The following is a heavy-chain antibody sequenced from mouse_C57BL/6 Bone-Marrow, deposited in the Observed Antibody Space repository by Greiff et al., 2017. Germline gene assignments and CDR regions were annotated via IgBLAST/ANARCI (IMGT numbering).Heavy chain of an antibody. J-gene: IGHJ2*01. CDR2: IDPSDSYS. V-gene: IGHV1-59*01. Sequence: QVHVKQPGAELVRPGTSVTLSCKASGYTFTSYWLHWVKQRPGQGLEWIGVIDPSDSYSNYNQKFKGKATLPVATSSSTAYMQLSSLTSEDSAVYYCARAFSAVVAVDYWGRGTTLTVSS. CDR1: GYTFTSYW. D-gene: IGHD1-1*01. CDR3: ARAFSAVVAVDY.